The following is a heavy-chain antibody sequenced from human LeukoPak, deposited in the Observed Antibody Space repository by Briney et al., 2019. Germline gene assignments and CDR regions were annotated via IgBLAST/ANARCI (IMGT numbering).Heavy chain of an antibody. V-gene: IGHV4-34*01. CDR2: INHSGST. CDR1: GGSFSGYY. D-gene: IGHD3-10*01. CDR3: ARGQWFGELFKSYYYYMDV. J-gene: IGHJ6*03. Sequence: PSETLSLTCAVYGGSFSGYYWSWIRQPPGKGLEWIGEINHSGSTNYNPSLKSRVTISVDTSKNQFSLKLSSVTAADTAVYYCARGQWFGELFKSYYYYMDVWGKGTTVTVSS.